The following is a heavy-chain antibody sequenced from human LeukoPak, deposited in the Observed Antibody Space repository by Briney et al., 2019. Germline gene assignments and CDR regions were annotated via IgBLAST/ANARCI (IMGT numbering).Heavy chain of an antibody. V-gene: IGHV1-2*02. CDR2: INPNSGGT. D-gene: IGHD5-18*01. J-gene: IGHJ4*02. CDR3: ARVVRMDTAMVMYY. Sequence: ATVKVSCKASGYTFTGYYMHWVRQAPVQGLEWMGWINPNSGGTNYAQKFQGRVTMTRDTSISTAYMELSRLRSDDTAVYYCARVVRMDTAMVMYYWGQGTLVTVSS. CDR1: GYTFTGYY.